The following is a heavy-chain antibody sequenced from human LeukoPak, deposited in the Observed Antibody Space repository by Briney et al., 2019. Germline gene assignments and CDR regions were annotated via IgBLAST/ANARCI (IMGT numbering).Heavy chain of an antibody. J-gene: IGHJ4*02. CDR3: ARDVRTIFGGHNY. D-gene: IGHD3-3*01. CDR1: GFTFSSYW. V-gene: IGHV3-7*01. Sequence: GGSLRLSCAASGFTFSSYWMTWVRQAPGKGLEWVANIRQDGSDEYYVDSVKGRFTISRDSAKNSLYLQMNSLRAEDTAVYYCARDVRTIFGGHNYWGQGTLVTVST. CDR2: IRQDGSDE.